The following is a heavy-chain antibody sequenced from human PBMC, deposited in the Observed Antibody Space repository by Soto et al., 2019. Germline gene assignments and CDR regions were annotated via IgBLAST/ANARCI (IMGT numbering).Heavy chain of an antibody. V-gene: IGHV3-21*01. D-gene: IGHD3-16*01. CDR3: ARDRWGEPTGGFDY. CDR2: ISFSSSYI. CDR1: GFTFSSYT. Sequence: GGSLRLSCAASGFTFSSYTMNWVRQAPGKGLEWVSSISFSSSYIYYADSLKGRFIISRDNAKNSLYLQMNSLRAEDTAVYYCARDRWGEPTGGFDYWGQGPLVTVSS. J-gene: IGHJ4*02.